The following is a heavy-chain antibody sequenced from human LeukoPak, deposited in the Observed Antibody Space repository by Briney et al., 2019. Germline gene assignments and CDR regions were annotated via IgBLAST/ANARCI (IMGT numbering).Heavy chain of an antibody. D-gene: IGHD3-3*01. Sequence: PSETLSLTCTVSGGSISSYYSSWIRQPAGKGLEWIGRIYTSGSTNYNPSLKSRVTISVDKSKNQFSLKLSSVTAADTAVYYCARESLTYYDFWSGYYAPSGGAFYSSGDENWFDPWGQGTLVTVSS. CDR1: GGSISSYY. CDR3: ARESLTYYDFWSGYYAPSGGAFYSSGDENWFDP. J-gene: IGHJ5*02. V-gene: IGHV4-4*07. CDR2: IYTSGST.